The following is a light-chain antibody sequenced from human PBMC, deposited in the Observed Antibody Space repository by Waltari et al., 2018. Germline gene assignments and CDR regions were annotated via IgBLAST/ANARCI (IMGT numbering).Light chain of an antibody. CDR1: PSNIGSNP. CDR3: AAWDDSLSGPG. V-gene: IGLV1-44*01. Sequence: QSVLTQPPSASGTPGQRVTISCSGSPSNIGSNPVNWYQQLPGTAPKLLIYTNNPRPSGVPDRFSGSKSGTSASLAISGLQSEDEADYYCAAWDDSLSGPGFGGGTKVTVL. J-gene: IGLJ3*02. CDR2: TNN.